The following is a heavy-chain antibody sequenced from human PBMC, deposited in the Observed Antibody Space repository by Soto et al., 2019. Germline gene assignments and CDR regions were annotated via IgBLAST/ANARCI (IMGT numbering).Heavy chain of an antibody. D-gene: IGHD5-12*01. CDR2: IIPLCGTT. Sequence: QLHLVQSGAEVRKPGSSVKFSCKTSGGTFSTYTSYWVRHAPGQGLEWMGRIIPLCGTTRYAQNFQDRFPITAEEYTSTTYMELSSLRAEDTALYDCARLRDDRADEGFDVWGEGKADPVSA. CDR1: GGTFSTYT. J-gene: IGHJ3*01. CDR3: ARLRDDRADEGFDV. V-gene: IGHV1-69*18.